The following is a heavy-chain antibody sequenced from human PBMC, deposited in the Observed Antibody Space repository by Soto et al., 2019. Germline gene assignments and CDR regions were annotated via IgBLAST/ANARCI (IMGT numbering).Heavy chain of an antibody. J-gene: IGHJ5*02. Sequence: QVQLVQSGAEVKKPGASVKVSCKASGYTFTSYAMHWVRQAPGQRLEWMGWINAGNGNTKYSQKFQGRVTITRDTSVSTAYMELSSLRSEDTAVYYCAITAISSLGWFDPWGQGTLVTVSS. V-gene: IGHV1-3*01. D-gene: IGHD2-2*02. CDR1: GYTFTSYA. CDR2: INAGNGNT. CDR3: AITAISSLGWFDP.